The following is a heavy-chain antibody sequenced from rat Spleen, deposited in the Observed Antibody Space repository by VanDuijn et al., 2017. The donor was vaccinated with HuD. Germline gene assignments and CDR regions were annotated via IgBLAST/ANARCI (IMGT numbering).Heavy chain of an antibody. CDR3: ARNDGTYYYRFAY. CDR1: GYSITSNY. CDR2: ISYSGIT. Sequence: VQLQESGPGLVKPSQSLSLTCSVTGYSITSNYWGWIRKFPGNKMEWIGHISYSGITSYNPSLKSRISITRDTSKNQFFLQVNSVTTEDTATYYCARNDGTYYYRFAYWGQGTLVTVSS. J-gene: IGHJ3*01. V-gene: IGHV3-1*01. D-gene: IGHD1-12*02.